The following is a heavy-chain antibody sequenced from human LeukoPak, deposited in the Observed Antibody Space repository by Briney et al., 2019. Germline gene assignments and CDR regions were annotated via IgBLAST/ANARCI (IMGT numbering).Heavy chain of an antibody. J-gene: IGHJ6*03. CDR1: GYTFTTYA. CDR2: IIPIFGTA. CDR3: ARGTKDLVGITWYYYMDV. D-gene: IGHD2-2*01. V-gene: IGHV1-69*06. Sequence: ASVKVSCKASGYTFTTYAMSWVRQAPGQGLEWMGGIIPIFGTANYAQKFQGRVTITADKSTSTAYMELSSLRSEDTAVYYCARGTKDLVGITWYYYMDVWGKGTTVTVSS.